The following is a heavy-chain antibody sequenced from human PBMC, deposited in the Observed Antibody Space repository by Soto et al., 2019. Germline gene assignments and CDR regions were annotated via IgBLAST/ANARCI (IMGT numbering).Heavy chain of an antibody. D-gene: IGHD6-13*01. Sequence: GGSLRLSCASSGFTFRSYAMRLVRQAPGKGLEWVSAISGSGDSTYYTDSVKGRFTISRDNSKNTLYLQMNSLRAEDTAVYYCARRGPGTYFDYWGQGTLVTVSS. V-gene: IGHV3-23*01. CDR1: GFTFRSYA. CDR3: ARRGPGTYFDY. CDR2: ISGSGDST. J-gene: IGHJ4*02.